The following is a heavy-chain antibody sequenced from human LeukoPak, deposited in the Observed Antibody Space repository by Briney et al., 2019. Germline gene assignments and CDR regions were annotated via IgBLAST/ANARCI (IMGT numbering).Heavy chain of an antibody. Sequence: PSETLSLTCTVSGGSVTSGTYYWSWMRQPAGKGLEWIGRIYTRGSTNYNPSLKSRVSISVDTSKNQFSLKLSSLTAADTAVYYCARDVGGYRYGYRPTELYWYFDLWGRGTLVTVSS. D-gene: IGHD5-18*01. CDR2: IYTRGST. J-gene: IGHJ2*01. V-gene: IGHV4-61*02. CDR3: ARDVGGYRYGYRPTELYWYFDL. CDR1: GGSVTSGTYY.